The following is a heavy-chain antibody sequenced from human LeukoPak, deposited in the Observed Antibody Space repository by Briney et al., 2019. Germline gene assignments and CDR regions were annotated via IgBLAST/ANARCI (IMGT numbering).Heavy chain of an antibody. CDR3: ARAPPTIAVVGSAFDI. V-gene: IGHV4-31*03. CDR1: GGSISSGGYY. CDR2: IYYSGST. D-gene: IGHD6-19*01. J-gene: IGHJ3*02. Sequence: PSETLSLTCTVSGGSISSGGYYWSWIRQQPGKGLDWIGYIYYSGSTYYNPSLKSRITISVDTSKNQFPLKMSSVTAADTAVYYCARAPPTIAVVGSAFDIWGQGTMVTVSS.